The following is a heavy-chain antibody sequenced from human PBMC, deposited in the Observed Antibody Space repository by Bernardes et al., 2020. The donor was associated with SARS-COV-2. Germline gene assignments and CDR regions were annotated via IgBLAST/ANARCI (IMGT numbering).Heavy chain of an antibody. CDR2: TSYDGDTK. CDR1: GFSFSTHA. Sequence: GGSLRLSCAASGFSFSTHAMHWVRRAPGKGLEWVAVTSYDGDTKYYADSVKGRFTISRDNSMNTLYLEMNSLTPEDTAVYYCASPRVAFDWLLPLHYWGRGTRVTVSS. V-gene: IGHV3-30-3*01. CDR3: ASPRVAFDWLLPLHY. J-gene: IGHJ4*02. D-gene: IGHD3-9*01.